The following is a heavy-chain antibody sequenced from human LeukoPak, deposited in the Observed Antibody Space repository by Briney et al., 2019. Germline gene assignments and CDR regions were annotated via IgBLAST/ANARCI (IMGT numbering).Heavy chain of an antibody. Sequence: SETLSLTCAVYGGSLSAYYWTWIRQPPGKGLEWIGEINHGGSTNYNPSLKSRVTISIDTSKNQFSLKLSSVTAADTAVYYCARENCSGGSCYSIYYYYYMDVWGKGTTVTVSS. D-gene: IGHD2-15*01. CDR3: ARENCSGGSCYSIYYYYYMDV. J-gene: IGHJ6*03. V-gene: IGHV4-34*01. CDR1: GGSLSAYY. CDR2: INHGGST.